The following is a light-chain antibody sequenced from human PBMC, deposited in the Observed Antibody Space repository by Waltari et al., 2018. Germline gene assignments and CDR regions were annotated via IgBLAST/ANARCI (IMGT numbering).Light chain of an antibody. V-gene: IGKV1-9*01. CDR1: QGISSY. J-gene: IGKJ2*01. CDR3: QQLNSYPPYT. CDR2: AAS. Sequence: DIQLTQSPSFLSASVGVRVTITCRASQGISSYLAWYQQKPGKAPKLLIYAASILQSGVPSRFSGSGSGTEFTLTISSLQPEDFATYYCQQLNSYPPYTFGQGTKLEIK.